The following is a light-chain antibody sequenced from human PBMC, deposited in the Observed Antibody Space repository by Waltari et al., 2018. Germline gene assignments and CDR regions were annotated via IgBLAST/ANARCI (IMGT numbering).Light chain of an antibody. Sequence: HSALTQPASVSGSPGQSITIPCSGSSSDVGGYNYVSWYLQYPAQAPKLIIYDVSQRPSEISDRFSGSKSGSTASLTISGLQAEDEADYYCSSYTSSNTVVFGGGTKVTVL. CDR1: SSDVGGYNY. CDR2: DVS. CDR3: SSYTSSNTVV. V-gene: IGLV2-14*03. J-gene: IGLJ2*01.